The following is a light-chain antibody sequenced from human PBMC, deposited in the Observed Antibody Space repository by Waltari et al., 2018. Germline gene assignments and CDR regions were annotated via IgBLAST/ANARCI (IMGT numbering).Light chain of an antibody. CDR2: GAS. CDR3: QQYYSRRT. V-gene: IGKV3D-15*01. Sequence: EVVLTQSPGTLSLSPGETATLSCRASQSIGRYLVWYQQKSGQAPRLLIYGASTRATGIPDRFSGSGSGTDFSLTISSLQAEDVAVYYCQQYYSRRTFGQGTKVEIK. J-gene: IGKJ1*01. CDR1: QSIGRY.